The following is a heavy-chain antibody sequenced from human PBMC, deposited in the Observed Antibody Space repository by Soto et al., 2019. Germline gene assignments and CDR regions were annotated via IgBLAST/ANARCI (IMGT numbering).Heavy chain of an antibody. CDR3: ATAYVYDFENSNYYRDAFDI. CDR2: MYPDDSDI. D-gene: IGHD3-22*01. CDR1: GYSFSFYW. V-gene: IGHV5-51*01. J-gene: IGHJ3*02. Sequence: GESLKISCKASGYSFSFYWICWVLQMPGKGLEWMAIMYPDDSDIRYSPSFEAHVTISADKPTSTAFLQWSSLKASDTAMYYCATAYVYDFENSNYYRDAFDIWGQGTLVTV.